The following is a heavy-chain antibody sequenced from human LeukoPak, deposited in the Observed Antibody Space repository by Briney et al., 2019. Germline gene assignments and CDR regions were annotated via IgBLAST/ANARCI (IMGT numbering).Heavy chain of an antibody. D-gene: IGHD5-12*01. CDR3: ARHGGETLVAMILHAFDI. J-gene: IGHJ3*02. Sequence: SETLSLTRTVSGGSIRSYSWSWIRQPPGKGLEWIGSRSYSGSTNYSPSLKSRVTTSVDTSKNQTSLNLTSVTATDTAVYYCARHGGETLVAMILHAFDIWGQGTVVTVSS. CDR1: GGSIRSYS. CDR2: RSYSGST. V-gene: IGHV4-59*08.